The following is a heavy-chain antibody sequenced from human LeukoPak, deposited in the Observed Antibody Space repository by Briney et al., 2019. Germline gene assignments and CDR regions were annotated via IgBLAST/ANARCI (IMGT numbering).Heavy chain of an antibody. CDR3: AKTDYDSSGYYVDYFDY. V-gene: IGHV3-23*01. D-gene: IGHD3-22*01. J-gene: IGHJ4*02. CDR1: GLTFSSYA. Sequence: GGSLRLSCAASGLTFSSYAMSWVRQAPGKGLEWVSAISGSGGSTYYADSVKGRFTISRDNSKNTLYLQMNSLRAEDTAVYYCAKTDYDSSGYYVDYFDYWGQGTLVTVSS. CDR2: ISGSGGST.